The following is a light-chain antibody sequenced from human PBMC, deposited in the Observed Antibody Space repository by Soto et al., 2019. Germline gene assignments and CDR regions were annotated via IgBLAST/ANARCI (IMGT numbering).Light chain of an antibody. Sequence: EIVLTQSPATLSLSPGERATLSCRASQSISRYFAWYQQKPGQPPRLLIYDASNMATGIPARFSGSGSGTDFALTNSSLWPEDVALYFCQHRSNWPLLTFGGGTKVEIK. CDR3: QHRSNWPLLT. J-gene: IGKJ4*01. CDR1: QSISRY. CDR2: DAS. V-gene: IGKV3-11*01.